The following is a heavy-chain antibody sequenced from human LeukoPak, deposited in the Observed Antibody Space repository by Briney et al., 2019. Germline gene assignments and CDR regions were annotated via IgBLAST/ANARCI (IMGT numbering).Heavy chain of an antibody. CDR1: GYTFTSYG. CDR3: VICYSVVGASDI. V-gene: IGHV1-18*01. CDR2: ISAYNGNT. D-gene: IGHD2-21*01. J-gene: IGHJ3*02. Sequence: ASVKVSCKASGYTFTSYGISWVRQAPGLGLEWMGWISAYNGNTNYAQKLQGRVTMTTDTSTSTAYMELRSLRSDNTAVYYCVICYSVVGASDIWGQGTMVTVSS.